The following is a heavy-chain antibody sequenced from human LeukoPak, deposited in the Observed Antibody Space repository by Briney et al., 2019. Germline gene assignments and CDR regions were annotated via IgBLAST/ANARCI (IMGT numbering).Heavy chain of an antibody. J-gene: IGHJ6*03. CDR3: ARDFRVEWYPYYYYMDV. Sequence: SETLSLTCTVSGGSISSSSYYWSWIRQPAGKGLEWIGRIYTSGSTDYNPSLKSRVTMSVDTSKNQFSLKLSSVTAADTAVYYCARDFRVEWYPYYYYMDVWGKGTTVTISS. CDR1: GGSISSSSYY. V-gene: IGHV4-61*02. CDR2: IYTSGST. D-gene: IGHD3-3*01.